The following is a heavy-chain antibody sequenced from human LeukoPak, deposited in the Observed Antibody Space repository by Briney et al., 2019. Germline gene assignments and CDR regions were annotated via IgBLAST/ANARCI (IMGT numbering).Heavy chain of an antibody. CDR1: GGSISSYY. V-gene: IGHV4-59*01. D-gene: IGHD3-9*01. J-gene: IGHJ3*02. CDR2: IYYSGST. Sequence: SETLSLTCTVSGGSISSYYWSWIRQPPGKGLEWIGYIYYSGSTNYNPSLKSRVTISVETSKNEFSLKLRSVTAADTAVYYCARDRRYFDWLPERYDAFDIWGQGTMVTVSS. CDR3: ARDRRYFDWLPERYDAFDI.